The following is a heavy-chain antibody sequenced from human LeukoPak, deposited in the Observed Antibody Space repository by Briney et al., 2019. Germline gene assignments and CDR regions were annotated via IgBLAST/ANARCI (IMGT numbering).Heavy chain of an antibody. CDR2: IIPIFGTA. D-gene: IGHD6-13*01. V-gene: IGHV1-69*05. CDR3: ARQDSSSWSDWFDP. CDR1: GGTFSSYA. J-gene: IGHJ5*02. Sequence: SVKVSCKASGGTFSSYAISWVRQAPGQGLEWMGGIIPIFGTANYAQKFQGRVTMTRNTSISTAYMELSSLRSEDTAVYYCARQDSSSWSDWFDPWGQGTLVTVSS.